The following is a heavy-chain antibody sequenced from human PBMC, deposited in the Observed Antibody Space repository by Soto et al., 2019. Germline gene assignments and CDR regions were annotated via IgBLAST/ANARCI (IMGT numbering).Heavy chain of an antibody. J-gene: IGHJ4*02. D-gene: IGHD1-26*01. Sequence: EVQLLESGGGLVQPGGSLRLSCAASGFTFSSNAMRWVRQAPVKGLEWVSAISGSGGSTYYADSVKGRFTISRDNSKNTLYLQMNSLRAEDTAVYYSARRGSGSYYDYWGQGTLVTVSS. V-gene: IGHV3-23*01. CDR3: ARRGSGSYYDY. CDR2: ISGSGGST. CDR1: GFTFSSNA.